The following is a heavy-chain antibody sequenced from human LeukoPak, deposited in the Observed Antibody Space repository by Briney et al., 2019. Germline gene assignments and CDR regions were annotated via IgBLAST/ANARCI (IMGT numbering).Heavy chain of an antibody. D-gene: IGHD3-22*01. CDR1: GGSISSYY. CDR2: IYYSGST. V-gene: IGHV4-59*01. Sequence: PSETLSLTCTVSGGSISSYYWSWIRQPPGKGLERIGYIYYSGSTNYNPSLKSRVTISVDTSRNQFSLKLSSVTAADTAVYYRARQDSGWAFDIWGQGTMVTVSS. CDR3: ARQDSGWAFDI. J-gene: IGHJ3*02.